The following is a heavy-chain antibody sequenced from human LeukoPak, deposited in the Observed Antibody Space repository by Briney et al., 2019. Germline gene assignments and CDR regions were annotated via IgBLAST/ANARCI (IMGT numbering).Heavy chain of an antibody. Sequence: SETLSLTCTVSGGSISSYYWSWIRQPPGKGLEWIGYIYYSGSTNYNPSLKSRVTISVDTSKNQFSLKLSSVTAADTAVYYCARDRGAMDYNWFDPWGQGTAVTVSS. D-gene: IGHD5-18*01. V-gene: IGHV4-59*01. CDR3: ARDRGAMDYNWFDP. CDR1: GGSISSYY. CDR2: IYYSGST. J-gene: IGHJ5*01.